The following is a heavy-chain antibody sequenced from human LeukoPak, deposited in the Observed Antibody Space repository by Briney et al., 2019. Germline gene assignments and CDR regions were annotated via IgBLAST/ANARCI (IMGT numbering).Heavy chain of an antibody. J-gene: IGHJ2*01. Sequence: SATLSLTCAVSGYSISSGAYWGWIRPPPGRGLGWVGSIYDSGRTYYNPSLRGRVTISVDASKNQFSLKLSSVTAADPAVYYCARKSGGWLHEECYSDLWGRGTLVTVSS. V-gene: IGHV4-38-2*01. CDR1: GYSISSGAY. D-gene: IGHD3-9*01. CDR2: IYDSGRT. CDR3: ARKSGGWLHEECYSDL.